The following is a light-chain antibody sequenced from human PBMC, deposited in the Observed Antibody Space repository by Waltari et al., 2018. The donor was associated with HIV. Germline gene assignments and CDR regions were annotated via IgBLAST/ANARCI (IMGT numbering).Light chain of an antibody. CDR2: SNN. CDR3: GAWDDSLHGPL. J-gene: IGLJ2*01. Sequence: QSVLTQPPSASGTPGKRVTISCSGSNPNIGNNPVEWYQQLPGTAPKLLIYSNNQRPSGVPDRFSGSKSGTSGSLAISGLQSEDEADYYCGAWDDSLHGPLFGGGTKLTVL. CDR1: NPNIGNNP. V-gene: IGLV1-44*01.